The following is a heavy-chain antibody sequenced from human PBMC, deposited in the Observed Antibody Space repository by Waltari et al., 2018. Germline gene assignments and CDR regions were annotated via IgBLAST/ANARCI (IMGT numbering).Heavy chain of an antibody. Sequence: VQLVESGGGVVQPGGSLRLSCAASGFTFSSYGMHWVRQAPGKGLEWVSAISGSGGSTYYADSVKGRFTISRDNSKNTLYLQMNSLRAEDTAVYYCAKGHYYDSSGYLILPYYMDVWGKGTTVTVSS. CDR1: GFTFSSYG. CDR3: AKGHYYDSSGYLILPYYMDV. D-gene: IGHD3-22*01. CDR2: ISGSGGST. V-gene: IGHV3-23*04. J-gene: IGHJ6*03.